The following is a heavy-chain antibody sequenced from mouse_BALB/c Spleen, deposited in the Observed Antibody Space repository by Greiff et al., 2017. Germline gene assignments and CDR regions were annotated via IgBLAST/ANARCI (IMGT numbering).Heavy chain of an antibody. CDR1: GFSLTSYG. V-gene: IGHV2-9*02. CDR3: ALSPYYAMDY. CDR2: IWAGGST. Sequence: VKLMESGPGLVAPSQSLSTTCTVSGFSLTSYGVHWVRQPPGKGLEWLGVIWAGGSTNYNSALMSRLSISKDNSKSQVFLKMNSLQTDDTAMYYCALSPYYAMDYWGQGTSVTVSS. J-gene: IGHJ4*01.